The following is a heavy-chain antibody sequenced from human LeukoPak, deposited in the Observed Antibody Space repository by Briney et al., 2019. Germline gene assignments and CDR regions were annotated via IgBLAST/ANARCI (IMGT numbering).Heavy chain of an antibody. D-gene: IGHD2/OR15-2a*01. J-gene: IGHJ5*02. CDR1: GGSFREYY. CDR2: INHSGST. CDR3: ARRITVFYWFDP. Sequence: SETLSLTCAVYGGSFREYYWSWIRQPPGKGLEWIGEINHSGSTNYNPSLKSRVTISLDTSKNQFSLKLSSVTAADTAVYYCARRITVFYWFDPWDQGTLVTVSS. V-gene: IGHV4-34*01.